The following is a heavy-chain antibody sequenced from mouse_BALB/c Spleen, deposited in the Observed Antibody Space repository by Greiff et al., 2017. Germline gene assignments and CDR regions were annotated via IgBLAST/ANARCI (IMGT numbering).Heavy chain of an antibody. J-gene: IGHJ1*01. CDR3: ARRTTVVAYWYFDV. Sequence: EVQLVESGGDLVKPGGSLKLSCAASGFTFSSYGLSWVRQTPDKRLEWVATLSSGGSYTYYPDSVKGRFTISRDNAKNTLYLQMSSLKSEDTAMYYCARRTTVVAYWYFDVWGAGTTVTGSS. D-gene: IGHD1-1*01. CDR2: LSSGGSYT. V-gene: IGHV5-6*01. CDR1: GFTFSSYG.